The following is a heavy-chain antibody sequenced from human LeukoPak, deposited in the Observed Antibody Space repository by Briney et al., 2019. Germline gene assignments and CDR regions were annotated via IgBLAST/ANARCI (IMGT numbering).Heavy chain of an antibody. CDR1: GYTFTRYG. D-gene: IGHD3-22*01. J-gene: IGHJ3*02. Sequence: GASVKVSCKASGYTFTRYGISWVRQAPGQGLEWMGWISAYNGNTNYAQKLQGRVTMTTDTSTSTAYMELRSLRSDDTAVYYCARDPHPSSGYYYGDAFDIWGQGAMVTVSS. CDR2: ISAYNGNT. CDR3: ARDPHPSSGYYYGDAFDI. V-gene: IGHV1-18*01.